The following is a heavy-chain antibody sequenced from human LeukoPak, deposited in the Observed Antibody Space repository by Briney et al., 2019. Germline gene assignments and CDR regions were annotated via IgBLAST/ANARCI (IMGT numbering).Heavy chain of an antibody. CDR3: ARGVRIVVVPAADYYFDY. Sequence: GASVKVSCKASGYTFTSYGISWVRQATGQGLEWMGWMNPNSGNTGYAQKFQGRVTITRNTSISTAYMELSSLRSEDTAVYYCARGVRIVVVPAADYYFDYWGQGTLVTVSS. J-gene: IGHJ4*02. D-gene: IGHD2-2*01. CDR1: GYTFTSYG. V-gene: IGHV1-8*03. CDR2: MNPNSGNT.